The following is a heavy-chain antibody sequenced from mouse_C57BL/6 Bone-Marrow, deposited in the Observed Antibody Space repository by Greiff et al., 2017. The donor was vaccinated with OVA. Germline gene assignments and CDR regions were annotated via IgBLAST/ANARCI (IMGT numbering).Heavy chain of an antibody. CDR3: ARRLTTVGDY. CDR1: GYTFPSYT. J-gene: IGHJ2*01. V-gene: IGHV1-4*01. D-gene: IGHD1-1*01. Sequence: QVQLQQSGAELARPGASVKMSCKASGYTFPSYTMHWVKQRPGQGLEWIGYINPSSGYTKYNQKFKDKATLTADNSSSTAYMQMSSLTSEDSAVYYCARRLTTVGDYWGQGTTRTVSS. CDR2: INPSSGYT.